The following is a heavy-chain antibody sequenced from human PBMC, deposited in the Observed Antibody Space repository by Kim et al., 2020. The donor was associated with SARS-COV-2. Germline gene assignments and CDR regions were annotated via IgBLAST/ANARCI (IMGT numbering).Heavy chain of an antibody. CDR3: ARGGNTRVVVH. J-gene: IGHJ1*01. D-gene: IGHD2-15*01. V-gene: IGHV4-34*01. CDR1: GGSFSGYY. Sequence: SETLSLTCAVYGGSFSGYYWTWIRQPPGKGLEWIGEIYHSGSTNYNPSLKSRVTMSVDTSKNQFSLNLNSVTAADTAVYYCARGGNTRVVVHWGQGTLVTVSS. CDR2: IYHSGST.